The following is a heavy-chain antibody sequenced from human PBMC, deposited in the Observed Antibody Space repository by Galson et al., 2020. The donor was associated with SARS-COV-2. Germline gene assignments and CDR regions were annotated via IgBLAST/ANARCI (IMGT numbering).Heavy chain of an antibody. J-gene: IGHJ4*02. D-gene: IGHD3-10*01. CDR2: IYYSGST. CDR1: GGSISSGGYY. CDR3: ARAVRGVIITDRPFDY. Sequence: SETLSLTCTVSGGSISSGGYYWSWIRQHPGKGLEWIGYIYYSGSTYYNPSLKSRVTISVDTSKNQFSLKLSSVTAADTAVYYCARAVRGVIITDRPFDYWGQGTLVTVSS. V-gene: IGHV4-31*03.